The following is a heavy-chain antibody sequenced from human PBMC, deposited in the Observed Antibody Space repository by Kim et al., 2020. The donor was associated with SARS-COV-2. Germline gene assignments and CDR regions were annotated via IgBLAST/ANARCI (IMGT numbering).Heavy chain of an antibody. Sequence: GGSLRLSCAASGFTFSSYSMNWVRQAPGKGLEWVSFISSSSSTIYYADSVKGRFTISRDNAKNSLYMQMNSLRDEDTAVYYCARDRSPGYYYDSSGYSDAFDIWGQGTMVTVSS. CDR3: ARDRSPGYYYDSSGYSDAFDI. J-gene: IGHJ3*02. CDR1: GFTFSSYS. D-gene: IGHD3-22*01. CDR2: ISSSSSTI. V-gene: IGHV3-48*02.